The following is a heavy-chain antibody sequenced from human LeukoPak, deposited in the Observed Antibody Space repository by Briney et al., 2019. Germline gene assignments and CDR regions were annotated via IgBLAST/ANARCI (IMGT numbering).Heavy chain of an antibody. Sequence: SETLSLTCPVYGGSFSGYYWSWIRQPPGKGLEWIGEINHSGSTNYNPSLKSRVTISVDTSKNQFSLKLSSVTAADTAVYYCARDGGNYVWGSYLGPFDYWGQGTLVTVSS. CDR2: INHSGST. V-gene: IGHV4-34*01. D-gene: IGHD3-16*02. CDR1: GGSFSGYY. J-gene: IGHJ4*02. CDR3: ARDGGNYVWGSYLGPFDY.